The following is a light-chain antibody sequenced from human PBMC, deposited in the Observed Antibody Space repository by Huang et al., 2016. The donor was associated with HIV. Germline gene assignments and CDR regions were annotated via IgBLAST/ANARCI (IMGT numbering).Light chain of an antibody. CDR3: QQRSNWPGT. V-gene: IGKV3-11*01. CDR2: DAS. J-gene: IGKJ1*01. Sequence: EIVLTQSPATLSLSPGERATLSCRASQSVSSYLAWYHQKPGQAPRLLIYDASNRATGIPDRFSGSGSGTDFTLTINSLEPEDFVVYYCQQRSNWPGTFGQGTKVEIK. CDR1: QSVSSY.